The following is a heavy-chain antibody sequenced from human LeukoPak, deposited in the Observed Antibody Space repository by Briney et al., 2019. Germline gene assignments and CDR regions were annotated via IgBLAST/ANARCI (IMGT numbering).Heavy chain of an antibody. CDR1: GGSISSHY. D-gene: IGHD6-19*01. CDR3: ARDIRQWLVPGNWFDP. Sequence: SETLSLTCTVSGGSISSHYWSWIRQPAGKGLEWIGRIYTSGSTNYNPSLKSRVTMSVDTSKNQFSLKLSSVTAADTAVYYCARDIRQWLVPGNWFDPWGQGTLVTVSS. J-gene: IGHJ5*02. CDR2: IYTSGST. V-gene: IGHV4-4*07.